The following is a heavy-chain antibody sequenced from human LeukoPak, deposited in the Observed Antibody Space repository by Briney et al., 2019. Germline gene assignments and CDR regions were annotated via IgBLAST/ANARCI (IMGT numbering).Heavy chain of an antibody. D-gene: IGHD2-15*01. CDR2: IGTAGDT. J-gene: IGHJ4*02. Sequence: GGSLRLSCAASGFTFSSYDMHWVRQATGKGLEWVSAIGTAGDTYYPGSVKGRFTISRENAKNSLYLQMNSLRAGDTAVYYCARQDCSGGSCYFDYWGQGTLDTVSS. CDR1: GFTFSSYD. CDR3: ARQDCSGGSCYFDY. V-gene: IGHV3-13*01.